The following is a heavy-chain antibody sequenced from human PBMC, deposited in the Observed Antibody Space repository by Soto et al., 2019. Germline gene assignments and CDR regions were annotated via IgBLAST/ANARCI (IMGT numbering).Heavy chain of an antibody. V-gene: IGHV1-18*01. CDR1: GYGFTTYG. CDR3: AGGRYGDY. J-gene: IGHJ4*02. Sequence: QVHLVQSGAEVKKPGASVKVSCKGSGYGFTTYGITWVRQAPGQGLEWMAWISAHNGNTNYAQKLQSRVTATRDTSTSTAYMELRSWRSDDPAVYYCAGGRYGDYWGEGARVTVSS. CDR2: ISAHNGNT. D-gene: IGHD1-1*01.